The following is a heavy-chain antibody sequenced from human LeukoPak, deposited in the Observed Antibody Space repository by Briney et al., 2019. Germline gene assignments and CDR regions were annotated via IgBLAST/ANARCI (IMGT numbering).Heavy chain of an antibody. CDR1: VYTFTGYY. J-gene: IGHJ3*02. Sequence: ASVKVSCKASVYTFTGYYMHWVRQAPGQGLEWMGWINPNSGGTNYAQKFQGRVTMTRDTSISTAYMELSRLRSDDTGVYYCARVSRVGGSRAFDIWGQGTMVTVSS. CDR2: INPNSGGT. D-gene: IGHD3-16*01. V-gene: IGHV1-2*02. CDR3: ARVSRVGGSRAFDI.